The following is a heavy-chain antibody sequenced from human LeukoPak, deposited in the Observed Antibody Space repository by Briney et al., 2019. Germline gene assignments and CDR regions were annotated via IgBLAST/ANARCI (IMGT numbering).Heavy chain of an antibody. V-gene: IGHV3-30*18. D-gene: IGHD4-17*01. CDR3: AKGADDYGVYYFDY. Sequence: PGGSLRLSCAASGFTFSSYGMHWVRQAPGKGLEWVAVISYDGSNKYYADSVKGRFTISRDNSKNTLYLQMNSLRAEDTAVYYCAKGADDYGVYYFDYWGQGTLVTVSS. CDR2: ISYDGSNK. CDR1: GFTFSSYG. J-gene: IGHJ4*02.